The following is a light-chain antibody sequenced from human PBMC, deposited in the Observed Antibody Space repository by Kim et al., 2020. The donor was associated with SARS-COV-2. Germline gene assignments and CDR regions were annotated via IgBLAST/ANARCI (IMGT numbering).Light chain of an antibody. CDR1: QGISSY. V-gene: IGKV1-9*01. CDR3: QHLNSYPHT. Sequence: IQLTQSPSSLSASVGDRVTITCRASQGISSYLAWYQQKPGKAPNLLIHAASTLQSGVPSRFSGSGSGTDFTLTISRLQPEDFATYYCQHLNSYPHTFGQGTKLEI. CDR2: AAS. J-gene: IGKJ2*01.